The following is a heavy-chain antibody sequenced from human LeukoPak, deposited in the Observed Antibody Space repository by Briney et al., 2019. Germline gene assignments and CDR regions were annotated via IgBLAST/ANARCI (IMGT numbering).Heavy chain of an antibody. CDR2: LYYDGRS. Sequence: SETLSLTCAVFGVTFSSSSKHWAWQPQPPGMGRVWVMSLYYDGRSYSSPSLDRLVTSSVDTTNTQFALKNAPVTAADTAVYYCARRRGKCDVNGFDPWGPGTLVTVSS. V-gene: IGHV4-39*01. CDR1: GVTFSSSSKH. CDR3: ARRRGKCDVNGFDP. J-gene: IGHJ5*02.